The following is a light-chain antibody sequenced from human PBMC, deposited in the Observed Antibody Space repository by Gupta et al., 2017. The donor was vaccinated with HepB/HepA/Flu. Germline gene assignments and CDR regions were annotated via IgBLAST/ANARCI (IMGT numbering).Light chain of an antibody. J-gene: IGKJ1*01. Sequence: ITCRASQSIDSWLTWYQQKPGKAPKLLIYKASSLESGVPSRFSGSGSGTEFTLTISSLQPDDSATYYCQQYKTYWTFGQGTKVEIK. CDR1: QSIDSW. CDR3: QQYKTYWT. CDR2: KAS. V-gene: IGKV1-5*03.